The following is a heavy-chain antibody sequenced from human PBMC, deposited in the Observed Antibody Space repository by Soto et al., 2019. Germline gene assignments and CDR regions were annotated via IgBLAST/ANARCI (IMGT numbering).Heavy chain of an antibody. D-gene: IGHD6-6*01. CDR1: GFTFSSYG. V-gene: IGHV3-33*01. CDR2: IWYDGSNK. J-gene: IGHJ5*02. CDR3: ARDVSARRHGGWFDP. Sequence: QVQLVESGGGVVQPGRSLRLSCAASGFTFSSYGMHLVRQAPGKGLEWVAVIWYDGSNKYYADSVKGRFTISRDNSKNTLYLQMNSLRAEDTAVYYCARDVSARRHGGWFDPWGQGTLVTVSS.